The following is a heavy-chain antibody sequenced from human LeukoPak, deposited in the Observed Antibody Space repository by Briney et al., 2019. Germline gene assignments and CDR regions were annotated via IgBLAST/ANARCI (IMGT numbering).Heavy chain of an antibody. CDR3: AGVVTALVGYFDY. Sequence: PSETLSLTCTVSGGSISSYYWSWIRQPAGKGLEWIGHIYTSGSTNYNPSLKSRVTISVDKSKNQFSLKLSSVTAADTAVYYCAGVVTALVGYFDYRGQGTLVTVSS. J-gene: IGHJ4*02. V-gene: IGHV4-4*07. D-gene: IGHD2-21*02. CDR2: IYTSGST. CDR1: GGSISSYY.